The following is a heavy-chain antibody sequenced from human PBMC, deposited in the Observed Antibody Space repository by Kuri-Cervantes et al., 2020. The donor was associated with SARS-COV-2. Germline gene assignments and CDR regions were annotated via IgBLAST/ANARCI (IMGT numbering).Heavy chain of an antibody. V-gene: IGHV3-30*03. J-gene: IGHJ4*02. D-gene: IGHD2-15*01. CDR1: GFTFSTYG. Sequence: GESLKISCEGSGFTFSTYGMHWVRQAPGKGPEWVVVITHNGNKNFYIDSVKGRFTISRDNSKNTLYLQMNSLRVDDTAVYYCARDPNCGSGSCYSPLDYWGQGTLVTVSS. CDR2: ITHNGNKN. CDR3: ARDPNCGSGSCYSPLDY.